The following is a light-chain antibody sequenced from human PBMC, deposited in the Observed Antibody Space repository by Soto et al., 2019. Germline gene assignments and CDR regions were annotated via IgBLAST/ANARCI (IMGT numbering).Light chain of an antibody. CDR1: QGISNY. CDR2: AAS. CDR3: QQRSNWPGIT. J-gene: IGKJ5*01. Sequence: IQSPPYPSSLAASVGDRVTITCRASQGISNYLAWYQQKPGKVPKLLIYAASTLQSGVPSRFSGSGSGTDFTLTISSLEPEDFAVYYCQQRSNWPGITFGQGTRLEIK. V-gene: IGKV1-27*01.